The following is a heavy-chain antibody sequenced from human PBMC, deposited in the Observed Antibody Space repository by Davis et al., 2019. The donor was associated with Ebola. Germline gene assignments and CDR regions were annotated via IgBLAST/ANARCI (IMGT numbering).Heavy chain of an antibody. CDR3: ARVDGYNADYDY. V-gene: IGHV1-18*01. Sequence: AASVKVSCKASGYTFTSYGISWVRQAPGQGLEWMGWISAYNGNTNYAQKLQGRVTMTRDTSTSTVYMELSSLRSEDTAVYYCARVDGYNADYDYWGQGTLVTVSS. J-gene: IGHJ4*02. CDR1: GYTFTSYG. D-gene: IGHD5-24*01. CDR2: ISAYNGNT.